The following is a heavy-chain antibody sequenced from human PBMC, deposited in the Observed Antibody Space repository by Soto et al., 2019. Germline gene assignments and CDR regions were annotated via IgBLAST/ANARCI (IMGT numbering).Heavy chain of an antibody. J-gene: IGHJ4*02. CDR3: AKTMSVTTGWYYFDY. CDR1: GFTFRNFA. CDR2: LGSGGTT. Sequence: EVDLLESGGGFVQPGGSLRLSCAATGFTFRNFAMTWVRQATGKGLEWVSVLGSGGTTFYADSVKGRFTISSDISRDTLHLHLSSLRAEDTSLYYCAKTMSVTTGWYYFDYWGQGALVTVSS. D-gene: IGHD6-19*01. V-gene: IGHV3-23*01.